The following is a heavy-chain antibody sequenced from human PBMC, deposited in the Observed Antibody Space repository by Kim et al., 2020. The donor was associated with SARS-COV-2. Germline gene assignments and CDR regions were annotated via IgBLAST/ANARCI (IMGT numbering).Heavy chain of an antibody. V-gene: IGHV4-4*02. CDR1: NGSISGNW. CDR2: VHHNGNT. J-gene: IGHJ5*02. CDR3: ARLDSDSGKYFWFDP. D-gene: IGHD1-26*01. Sequence: SETLSLTCAVSNGSISGNWWTWVRQPPGKGLEWIGEVHHNGNTNYNPSLTSRVTISVDKSKNHFSLKLSSVTAADTAVYYYARLDSDSGKYFWFDPWGRGTHVTVSS.